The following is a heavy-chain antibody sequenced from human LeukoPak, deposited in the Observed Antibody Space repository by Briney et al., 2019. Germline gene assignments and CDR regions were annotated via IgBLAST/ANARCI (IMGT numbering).Heavy chain of an antibody. V-gene: IGHV4-38-2*01. D-gene: IGHD3-16*02. CDR3: ARHKNDYVWGSYRPTPYFDY. Sequence: SGTLSLTCAVSGYSISSGYYWGWVRQPPGKGLEWIGSVYQTGSTYYNPSVKSRGTISVDTSKNQFSLKLRSVTAADTAVYYCARHKNDYVWGSYRPTPYFDYWGQGTLVTVSS. CDR1: GYSISSGYY. CDR2: VYQTGST. J-gene: IGHJ4*02.